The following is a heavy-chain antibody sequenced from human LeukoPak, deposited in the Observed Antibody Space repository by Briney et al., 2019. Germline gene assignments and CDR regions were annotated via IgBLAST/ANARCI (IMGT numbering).Heavy chain of an antibody. CDR3: ARVHAFGTPDSSGYYYYFDY. CDR2: IYYSGST. D-gene: IGHD3-22*01. CDR1: GSSMSSGGYY. V-gene: IGHV4-31*03. J-gene: IGHJ4*02. Sequence: SQTLSLTCTVSGSSMSSGGYYWSWIRQHPGKGLERIGYIYYSGSTYYNPSLKSRVTISVDTSKNQFSLKLSSVTAADTAVYYCARVHAFGTPDSSGYYYYFDYWGQGTLVTVSS.